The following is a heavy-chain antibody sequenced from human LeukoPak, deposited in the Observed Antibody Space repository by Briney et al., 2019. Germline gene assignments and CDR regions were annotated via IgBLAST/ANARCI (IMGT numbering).Heavy chain of an antibody. CDR1: GGSISSYY. D-gene: IGHD4-17*01. V-gene: IGHV4-59*01. CDR2: ICYSGST. J-gene: IGHJ4*02. CDR3: AMGYGDYGDY. Sequence: SETLSLTCTVSGGSISSYYWSWIRQPPGKGLEWIGYICYSGSTNYNPSLKSRVTISVDTSKNQFSLKLSSVTAADTAVYYCAMGYGDYGDYWGQGTLVTVSS.